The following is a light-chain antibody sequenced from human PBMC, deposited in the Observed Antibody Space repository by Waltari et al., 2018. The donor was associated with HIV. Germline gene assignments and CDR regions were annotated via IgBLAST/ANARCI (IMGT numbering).Light chain of an antibody. CDR3: CSYAGGNSYV. Sequence: QSALTQPASVSASPGQSLTISCTGTSSAVGTYNVVSWYRQFPDKAPQLLIFEVNKRPSGVSNRFSGSKSGNSASLTIAGLLADDEADYYCCSYAGGNSYVFGTGTKVTVL. J-gene: IGLJ1*01. V-gene: IGLV2-23*02. CDR2: EVN. CDR1: SSAVGTYNV.